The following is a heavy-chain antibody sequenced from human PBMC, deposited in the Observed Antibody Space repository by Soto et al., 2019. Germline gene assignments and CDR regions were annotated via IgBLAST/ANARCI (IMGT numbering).Heavy chain of an antibody. D-gene: IGHD3-10*01. CDR2: IVVGSGNT. CDR3: AADSLGGLLSGFDP. J-gene: IGHJ5*02. CDR1: GFTFTSSA. Sequence: SVKVSCKASGFTFTSSAVQWARQARGQRLEWIGWIVVGSGNTNYAQKFQERVTITRDMSTSTAYMELSSLRSEDTAVYYCAADSLGGLLSGFDPWGQGTLVTVSS. V-gene: IGHV1-58*01.